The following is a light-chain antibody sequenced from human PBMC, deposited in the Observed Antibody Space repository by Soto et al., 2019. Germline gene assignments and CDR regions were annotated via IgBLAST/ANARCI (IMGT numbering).Light chain of an antibody. J-gene: IGKJ1*01. Sequence: EIVLTQSPGTLSLSPGEIATLSFSASQSVSNSDLAWYQQKPGQAPRLLIYGASSRATGIPDRFSGSGSGTDFTLTISRLEPEDFAVYYCQQYAGSPRTFGQGTKVDIK. V-gene: IGKV3-20*01. CDR3: QQYAGSPRT. CDR2: GAS. CDR1: QSVSNSD.